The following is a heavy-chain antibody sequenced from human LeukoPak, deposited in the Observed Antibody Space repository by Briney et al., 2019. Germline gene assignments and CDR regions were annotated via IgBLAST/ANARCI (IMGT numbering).Heavy chain of an antibody. V-gene: IGHV3-23*01. J-gene: IGHJ4*02. CDR3: AKTHGYFDQ. Sequence: PGGSLRLSCAASGFTFSSYGMTWFRQTPTKGLEWVSAISGSGETTYYSDSVKGRFTISRDNSKNTLFLQMNSLRVEDAAMYYCAKTHGYFDQWGQGTLVAVSS. CDR1: GFTFSSYG. D-gene: IGHD3-22*01. CDR2: ISGSGETT.